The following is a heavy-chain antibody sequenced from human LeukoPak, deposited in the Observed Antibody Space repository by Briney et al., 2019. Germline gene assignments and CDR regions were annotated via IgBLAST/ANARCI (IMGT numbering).Heavy chain of an antibody. CDR3: ARDEYCSSISCYTGLANY. CDR2: INPNSGGT. Sequence: ASVKVSCKASGYTFTGYYMHWVRQAPGQGLEWMGWINPNSGGTNYAQKFQGRVTMTRNTSISTAYMELSRLRSDDTAVNYCARDEYCSSISCYTGLANYWGQGTLVTVSS. D-gene: IGHD2-2*02. CDR1: GYTFTGYY. J-gene: IGHJ4*02. V-gene: IGHV1-2*02.